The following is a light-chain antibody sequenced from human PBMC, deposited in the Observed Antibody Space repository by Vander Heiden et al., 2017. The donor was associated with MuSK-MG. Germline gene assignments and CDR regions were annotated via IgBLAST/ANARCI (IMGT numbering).Light chain of an antibody. CDR1: SIGSKR. Sequence: SYMLTQPPSVSVAPGQTARITFGANSIGSKRVYWYQQKPGQAPMVVIYYDTDRPSGIPERFSGSNSGNTATLTISSVEAGDEADYFCQVWDTRSDHVVFGGGTKLTVL. J-gene: IGLJ2*01. CDR3: QVWDTRSDHVV. CDR2: YDT. V-gene: IGLV3-21*04.